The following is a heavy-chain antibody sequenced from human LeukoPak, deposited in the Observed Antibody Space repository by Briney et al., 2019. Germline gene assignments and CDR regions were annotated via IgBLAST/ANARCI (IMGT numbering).Heavy chain of an antibody. CDR3: ASLIAVAGTVDY. CDR2: IKQDGSEK. V-gene: IGHV3-7*01. D-gene: IGHD6-19*01. Sequence: VSNIKQDGSEKYYVDSVKCRFTISRDNAKNSLYLQMNSLRAEDTAVYYCASLIAVAGTVDYWGQGTLVTVSS. J-gene: IGHJ4*02.